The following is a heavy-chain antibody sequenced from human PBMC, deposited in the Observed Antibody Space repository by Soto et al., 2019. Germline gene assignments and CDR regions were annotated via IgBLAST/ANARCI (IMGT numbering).Heavy chain of an antibody. CDR2: IWYDGSNK. CDR3: AREGEKWRAFDI. J-gene: IGHJ3*02. Sequence: GGSLRLSCAASGFTFSSYGMHWVRQAPGKGLEWVAVIWYDGSNKYYADSVKGRFTISRDNSKNTLYLQMNSLRAEDTAVYYCAREGEKWRAFDIWGQGTMVTVSS. CDR1: GFTFSSYG. V-gene: IGHV3-33*01. D-gene: IGHD5-12*01.